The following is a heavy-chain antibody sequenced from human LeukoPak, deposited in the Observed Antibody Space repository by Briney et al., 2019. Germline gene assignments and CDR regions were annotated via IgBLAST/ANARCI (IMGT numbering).Heavy chain of an antibody. CDR3: ARDKGYCSGGNCYYWFDP. D-gene: IGHD2-15*01. CDR2: ISVYNGNT. J-gene: IGHJ5*02. CDR1: GFTFTSHG. Sequence: EASVKVSCKASGFTFTSHGISWVRQAPGQGLEWMGWISVYNGNTNYAQKFQGRVTMTTDASTNTAFMELRSLRSDDTAVYYCARDKGYCSGGNCYYWFDPWSQGTLVTVSS. V-gene: IGHV1-18*04.